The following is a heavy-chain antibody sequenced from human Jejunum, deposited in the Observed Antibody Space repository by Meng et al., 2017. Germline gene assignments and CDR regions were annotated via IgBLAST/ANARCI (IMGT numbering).Heavy chain of an antibody. CDR3: ATVREGNFFFDD. J-gene: IGHJ4*02. Sequence: EVQLVESGGGLVQPGGSLRLSCAASGFTFSDYWMHWVRQAPGKGLVCISRINIDGSITTYADSVKGRFAISRDNAKNTLHLQMNSLRAEDTAVYYRATVREGNFFFDDWGQGTLVTVSS. CDR2: INIDGSIT. CDR1: GFTFSDYW. V-gene: IGHV3-74*01. D-gene: IGHD1-7*01.